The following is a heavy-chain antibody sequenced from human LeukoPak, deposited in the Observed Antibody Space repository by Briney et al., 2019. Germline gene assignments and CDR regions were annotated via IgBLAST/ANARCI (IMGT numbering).Heavy chain of an antibody. D-gene: IGHD6-6*01. CDR2: IRYDGSNK. CDR1: GFTFSSYA. V-gene: IGHV3-30*02. CDR3: AKDQEYSSSSGYYYMDV. Sequence: GGSLRLSCAASGFTFSSYAMHWVRQAPGKGLEWVAFIRYDGSNKYYADSVKGRFTISRDNSKNTLYLQMNSLRAEDTAVYYCAKDQEYSSSSGYYYMDVWGKGTTVTVSS. J-gene: IGHJ6*03.